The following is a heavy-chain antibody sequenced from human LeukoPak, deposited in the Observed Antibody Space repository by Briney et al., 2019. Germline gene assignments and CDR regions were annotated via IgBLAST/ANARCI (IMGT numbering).Heavy chain of an antibody. V-gene: IGHV4-34*01. D-gene: IGHD2/OR15-2a*01. CDR2: INHSGST. J-gene: IGHJ4*02. CDR1: GGSFSGYY. CDR3: AREPLVTPADY. Sequence: SETLSLTCAVYGGSFSGYYWSWIRQPPGKGLEWIGEINHSGSTNYNPSLKSRVTISVDTSKNQFSLKLSSVTAADTAVYYCAREPLVTPADYWGQGTLATVSS.